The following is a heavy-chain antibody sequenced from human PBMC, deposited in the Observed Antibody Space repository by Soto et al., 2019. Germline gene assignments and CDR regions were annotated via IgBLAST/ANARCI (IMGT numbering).Heavy chain of an antibody. CDR1: GGTFSTYT. CDR3: ARSQDSSGYWNNCFDP. CDR2: IIPIFGTA. J-gene: IGHJ5*02. Sequence: QVQLVQSGAEVKKPGSSVKVSCKASGGTFSTYTITWVRQAPGQGLAWMGGIIPIFGTANYPQKFQGRVTITADESTSTAYMEMSSLRSEDTAVYYCARSQDSSGYWNNCFDPWGQGTLVTVSS. D-gene: IGHD3-22*01. V-gene: IGHV1-69*01.